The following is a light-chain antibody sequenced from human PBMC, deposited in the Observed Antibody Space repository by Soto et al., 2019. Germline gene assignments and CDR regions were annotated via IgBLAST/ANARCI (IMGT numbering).Light chain of an antibody. CDR3: QQSYSTLLT. J-gene: IGKJ4*01. Sequence: DIQLTQSPSSLSASVGDRVTITCRASQSISSYVNWYQQKPGKAPKILIYAASSLQSGVPSRCSGRGSGTDFTLTISSLQPEDFATYYCQQSYSTLLTVGGGTKVDIK. CDR1: QSISSY. V-gene: IGKV1-39*01. CDR2: AAS.